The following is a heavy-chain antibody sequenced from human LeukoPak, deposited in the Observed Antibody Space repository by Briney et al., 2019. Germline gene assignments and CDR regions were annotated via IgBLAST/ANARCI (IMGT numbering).Heavy chain of an antibody. D-gene: IGHD4-11*01. Sequence: GASVKVSCKASGGTFSSYAIGWVRQAPGQGLEWMGGIIPIFGTANYAQKFQGRVTITTDESTSTAYMELSSLRSEDTAVYYCARAAASEHYSPIWGQGTMVTVSS. J-gene: IGHJ3*02. CDR3: ARAAASEHYSPI. CDR2: IIPIFGTA. V-gene: IGHV1-69*05. CDR1: GGTFSSYA.